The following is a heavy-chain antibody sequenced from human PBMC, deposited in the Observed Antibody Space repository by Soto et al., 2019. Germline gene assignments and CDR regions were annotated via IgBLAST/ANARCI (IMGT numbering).Heavy chain of an antibody. CDR2: IWYDGSNK. V-gene: IGHV3-33*01. CDR3: ARDHYYDSSGYYYG. J-gene: IGHJ4*02. CDR1: GFTFSSYG. D-gene: IGHD3-22*01. Sequence: QVQLVESGGGVVQPGRSLRLSCAASGFTFSSYGMHWVRQAPGKGLGWVAVIWYDGSNKYYADSVKGRFTISRDNSKNTLYLQMNSLRAEDTAVYYCARDHYYDSSGYYYGWGQGTLVTVSS.